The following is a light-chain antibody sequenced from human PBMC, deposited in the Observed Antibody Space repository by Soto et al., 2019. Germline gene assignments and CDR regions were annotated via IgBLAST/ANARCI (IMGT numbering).Light chain of an antibody. CDR3: QQYNSYPWT. CDR1: QSISSW. J-gene: IGKJ1*01. Sequence: DIQMPQSPSTLSASVGARATITCRASQSISSWLAWYQQKPGKAPKLLIYKASSLESGVPSRFSGSGSGTEFTLTISSLRPDEFATYYCQQYNSYPWTVGQGTKVDNK. CDR2: KAS. V-gene: IGKV1-5*03.